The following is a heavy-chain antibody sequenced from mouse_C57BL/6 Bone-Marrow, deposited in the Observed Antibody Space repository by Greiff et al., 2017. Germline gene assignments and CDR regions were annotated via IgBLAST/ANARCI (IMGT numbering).Heavy chain of an antibody. CDR1: GYTFTSYG. J-gene: IGHJ1*03. V-gene: IGHV1-58*01. CDR3: ARGGNYGSSYWYFDV. D-gene: IGHD1-1*01. CDR2: IYIGNGYT. Sequence: VHVKQSGAELVRPGSSVKMSCKTSGYTFTSYGINWVKQRPGQGLEWIGYIYIGNGYTEYNEKFKGKATLTSDKSSSTAYMQLSSLTSEDSAIYFCARGGNYGSSYWYFDVWGTGTTVTVSS.